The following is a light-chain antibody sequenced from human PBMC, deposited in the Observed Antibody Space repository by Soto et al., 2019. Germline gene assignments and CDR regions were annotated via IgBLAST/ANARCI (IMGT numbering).Light chain of an antibody. J-gene: IGKJ4*01. V-gene: IGKV1-5*01. Sequence: DIQMTQSPSTLSASVGARVTITGRASQSISSWLAWYQQKPGKAPKLLIFDASSLESGTPSRFSGRRSGTQFTLTINGLQPDDFATYYCQQYDNYKPLTFGGGTKVDIK. CDR2: DAS. CDR1: QSISSW. CDR3: QQYDNYKPLT.